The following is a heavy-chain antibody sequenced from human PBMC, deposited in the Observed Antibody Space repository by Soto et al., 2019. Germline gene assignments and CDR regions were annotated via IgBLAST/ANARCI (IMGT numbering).Heavy chain of an antibody. CDR1: GLTFSNAW. J-gene: IGHJ4*02. Sequence: PGGSLRLSCAASGLTFSNAWMNLVRQAPGKGLEWVARIKSKPDGGTIDYAAPVKGRFTISRDDSKNTLYVQMNSLETEDTAVYYYSTGGYYFDYWGQGALVTVSS. V-gene: IGHV3-15*01. CDR2: IKSKPDGGTI. CDR3: STGGYYFDY.